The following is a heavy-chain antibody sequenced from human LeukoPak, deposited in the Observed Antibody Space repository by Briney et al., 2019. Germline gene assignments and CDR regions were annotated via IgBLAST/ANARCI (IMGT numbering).Heavy chain of an antibody. Sequence: SETLSLTCAVSGGSISSGGYSWSWIRQPPGKGLEWIGYIYYSGSTNYNPSLKSRVTISVDTSKNQFSLKLSSVTAADTAVYYCARQPKSCAPGIFITGKACWFDTWGQGTLVTVSP. V-gene: IGHV4-61*08. CDR3: ARQPKSCAPGIFITGKACWFDT. CDR1: GGSISSGGYS. J-gene: IGHJ5*02. CDR2: IYYSGST. D-gene: IGHD3-10*01.